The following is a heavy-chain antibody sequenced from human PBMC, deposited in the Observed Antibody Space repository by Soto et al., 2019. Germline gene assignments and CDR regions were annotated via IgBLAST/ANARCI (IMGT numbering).Heavy chain of an antibody. CDR2: INPSGGTT. J-gene: IGHJ6*02. CDR1: GYTFTSHY. CDR3: ARDRTKYYYHSDMDV. D-gene: IGHD1-1*01. V-gene: IGHV1-46*01. Sequence: GASVKVSCKASGYTFTSHYIHWVRQAPGQGPEWMAMINPSGGTTSYAQKFQGRVTMTRDTATSTVYMELSSLRSEDTAVYYCARDRTKYYYHSDMDVWGQGTTLTVSS.